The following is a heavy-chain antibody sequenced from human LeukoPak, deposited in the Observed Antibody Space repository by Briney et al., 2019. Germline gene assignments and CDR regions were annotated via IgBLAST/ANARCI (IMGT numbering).Heavy chain of an antibody. J-gene: IGHJ3*02. CDR2: IYTSAST. CDR1: GGSISSYY. Sequence: SETLSLTCTVSGGSISSYYWSWIRQPAGKGLEWIGRIYTSASTNYNPFLKSRVTMSVDTSKNQFSLKLSSVTAADTAVYYCARDSPRDYYDSSGYYYYAFDIWGQGTMVTVSS. D-gene: IGHD3-22*01. CDR3: ARDSPRDYYDSSGYYYYAFDI. V-gene: IGHV4-4*07.